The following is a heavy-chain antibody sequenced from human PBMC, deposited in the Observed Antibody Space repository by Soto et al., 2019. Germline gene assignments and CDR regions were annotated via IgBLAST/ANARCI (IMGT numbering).Heavy chain of an antibody. V-gene: IGHV5-51*01. CDR1: GYSVTSYW. D-gene: IGHD4-17*01. CDR3: ARIGTTVGGLQNWFDP. J-gene: IGHJ5*02. Sequence: PGESLKISCKGSGYSVTSYWIGWVRQMPGKGLEWMGIIYPGDSATRYSPSFQGQVTISADKSISTAYLQWSSLKASDTAMYYCARIGTTVGGLQNWFDPWGQGNLVTVS. CDR2: IYPGDSAT.